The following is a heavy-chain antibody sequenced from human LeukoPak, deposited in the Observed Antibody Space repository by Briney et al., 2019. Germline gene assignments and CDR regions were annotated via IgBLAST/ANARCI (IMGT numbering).Heavy chain of an antibody. V-gene: IGHV3-23*01. CDR2: ITTSDGNT. CDR1: GFTFSSYT. J-gene: IGHJ4*02. D-gene: IGHD6-13*01. Sequence: PGGSLRLSCAASGFTFSSYTMSWVRQAPGKGLEWVSTITTSDGNTYYADSVKGRFTVSRDNSKNTLFLQMNSLRAEDTAVYYCAKVVRSAGTHYWGQGTLVTVSS. CDR3: AKVVRSAGTHY.